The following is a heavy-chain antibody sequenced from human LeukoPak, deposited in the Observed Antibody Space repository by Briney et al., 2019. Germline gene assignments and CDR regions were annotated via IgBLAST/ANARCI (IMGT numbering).Heavy chain of an antibody. CDR2: ISSSSSYI. CDR1: GFTFSSYS. CDR3: ARTASGITGTRPFDY. Sequence: GGSLRLSCAASGFTFSSYSMNWVRQAPGKWLEWVSSISSSSSYIYYADSVKGRLTISRDNAKNSLYLQMNSLRAEDTAVYYCARTASGITGTRPFDYWGQGTLVTVSS. V-gene: IGHV3-21*01. J-gene: IGHJ4*02. D-gene: IGHD1-20*01.